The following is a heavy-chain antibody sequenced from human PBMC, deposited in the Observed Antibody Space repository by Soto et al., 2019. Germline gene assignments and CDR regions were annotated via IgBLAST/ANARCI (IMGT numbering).Heavy chain of an antibody. CDR1: GFTFSSYA. CDR3: ARDLTRDGYNNFDY. CDR2: ISYDGSNK. V-gene: IGHV3-30-3*01. Sequence: GGSLRLSCAASGFTFSSYATHWVRQAPGKGLEWVAVISYDGSNKYYADSVKGRFTISRGNSKNTLYLQMNSLRAEDTAVYYCARDLTRDGYNNFDYWGQGT. D-gene: IGHD5-12*01. J-gene: IGHJ4*02.